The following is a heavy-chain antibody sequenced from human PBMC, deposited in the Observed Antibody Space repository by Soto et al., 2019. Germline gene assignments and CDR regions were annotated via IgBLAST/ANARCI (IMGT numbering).Heavy chain of an antibody. J-gene: IGHJ3*02. CDR2: INGGGTTT. D-gene: IGHD6-19*01. V-gene: IGHV3-74*01. CDR1: GFTFSSYW. CDR3: ASAVADTRNALDI. Sequence: EVQLEESGGGLVQPGGSLRLSCAASGFTFSSYWTHWVRQAPGKGLVWVSRINGGGTTTGYADSVKGRFTISRDNAKNTLYLQMNSLSAEDTAVYYCASAVADTRNALDIWGQGTLVTVSS.